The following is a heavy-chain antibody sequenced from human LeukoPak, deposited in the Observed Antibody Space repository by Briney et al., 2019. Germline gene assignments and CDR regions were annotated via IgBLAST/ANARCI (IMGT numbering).Heavy chain of an antibody. V-gene: IGHV4-59*12. CDR2: IFYSGST. J-gene: IGHJ4*02. D-gene: IGHD1-1*01. CDR3: ARQGELEVFDY. Sequence: SETLPLTCTVSGGSISNYYWSWIRQPPGKGLEWIGYIFYSGSTNYNPSLKSRVTMSGDPSKNQYSLKLSSVTAADTAMYYCARQGELEVFDYWGQGALVTVSS. CDR1: GGSISNYY.